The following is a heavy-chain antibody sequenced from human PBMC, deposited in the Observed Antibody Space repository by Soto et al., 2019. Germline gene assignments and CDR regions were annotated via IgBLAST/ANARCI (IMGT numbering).Heavy chain of an antibody. D-gene: IGHD1-26*01. CDR3: ARVGGSYSEVY. Sequence: GGSLRLSCAASGFTFSSYGMHWVRQAPGKGLEWVAVISYDGSNKYYADSVKGRFTISRDNSKNTLYLQMNSLRAEDTAVYYCARVGGSYSEVYWGQGTLVTVSS. CDR2: ISYDGSNK. V-gene: IGHV3-30*03. J-gene: IGHJ4*02. CDR1: GFTFSSYG.